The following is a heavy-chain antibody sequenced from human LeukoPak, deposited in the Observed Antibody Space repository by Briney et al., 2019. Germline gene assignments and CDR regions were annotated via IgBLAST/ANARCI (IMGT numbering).Heavy chain of an antibody. CDR1: GGSISSYY. J-gene: IGHJ3*02. D-gene: IGHD3-22*01. CDR2: IYTSGST. Sequence: SETLSLTCTVSGGSISSYYWSWIRQPPGKGLEWIGYIYTSGSTNYNHSLKSRVTISVDTSKNQFSLKLSSVTAADTAVYYCARRDYYDSSGYSFAIDIWGQGTMVTVSS. V-gene: IGHV4-4*09. CDR3: ARRDYYDSSGYSFAIDI.